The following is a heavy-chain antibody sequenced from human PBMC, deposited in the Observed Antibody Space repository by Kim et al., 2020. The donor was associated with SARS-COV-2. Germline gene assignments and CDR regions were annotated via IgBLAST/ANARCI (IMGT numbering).Heavy chain of an antibody. CDR1: GYTFTSYA. CDR2: INAGNGNT. D-gene: IGHD5-18*01. Sequence: ASVKVSCKASGYTFTSYAMHWVRQAPGQRLEWMGWINAGNGNTKYSQKFQGRVTITRDTSASTAYMELSSLRSEDTAVYYCARDKVTAYYYYGMDVWGQGTTVTVSS. CDR3: ARDKVTAYYYYGMDV. V-gene: IGHV1-3*01. J-gene: IGHJ6*02.